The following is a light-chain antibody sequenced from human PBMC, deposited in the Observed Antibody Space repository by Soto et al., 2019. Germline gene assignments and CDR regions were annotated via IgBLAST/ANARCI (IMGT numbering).Light chain of an antibody. CDR2: AAS. V-gene: IGKV1-39*01. J-gene: IGKJ4*01. Sequence: DIQMTQSPSSLSASVGDRVTITCLASQSIDKYVNWYQQKPGKGPNLLIYAASNLRTGVPSRFSGSGSGTDFTLTISSLLPEDFATYFCQQSYSTPSLTFGGGTKVDIK. CDR3: QQSYSTPSLT. CDR1: QSIDKY.